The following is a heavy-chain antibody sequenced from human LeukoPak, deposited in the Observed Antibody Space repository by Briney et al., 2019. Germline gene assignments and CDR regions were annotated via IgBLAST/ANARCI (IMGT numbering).Heavy chain of an antibody. CDR3: AKSPLGYCSSTSCYRPYYFDY. V-gene: IGHV3-30-3*02. CDR1: GFTFSSYA. Sequence: GGSLRLSCAASGFTFSSYAMHWVRQAPGKGLEWVAVISYDGSNKYYADSVKGRFTISRDNSKNTLYLQMNSLRAEDTAVYYCAKSPLGYCSSTSCYRPYYFDYWGQGTLVTVSS. CDR2: ISYDGSNK. D-gene: IGHD2-2*01. J-gene: IGHJ4*02.